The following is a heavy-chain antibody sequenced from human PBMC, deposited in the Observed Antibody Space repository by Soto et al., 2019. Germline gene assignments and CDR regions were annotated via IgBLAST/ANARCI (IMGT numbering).Heavy chain of an antibody. V-gene: IGHV3-30-3*01. Sequence: QVQLVESGGGVVQPGRSLRLSCAASGFTFSSYAMHWVRQAPGKGLEWVAVISYDGSNKYYADSVKGRFTISRDNSKNTLYLQMNSLRAEDTAVYYCARDLEGVDYWGLGTLVTVSS. CDR3: ARDLEGVDY. J-gene: IGHJ4*02. CDR2: ISYDGSNK. D-gene: IGHD3-3*01. CDR1: GFTFSSYA.